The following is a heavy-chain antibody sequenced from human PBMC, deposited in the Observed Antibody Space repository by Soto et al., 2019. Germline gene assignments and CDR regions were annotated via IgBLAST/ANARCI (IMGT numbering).Heavy chain of an antibody. CDR3: ARDETYCGGDCSDAFDI. CDR1: GFTFSSYW. CDR2: INSDGSST. J-gene: IGHJ3*02. V-gene: IGHV3-74*01. D-gene: IGHD2-21*02. Sequence: GSLRLSCAASGFTFSSYWMHWVRQAPGKGLVWVSRINSDGSSTSYADSVKGRFTISRDNAKNTLYLQMNSLRAEDTAVYYCARDETYCGGDCSDAFDIWGQGTMVTVSS.